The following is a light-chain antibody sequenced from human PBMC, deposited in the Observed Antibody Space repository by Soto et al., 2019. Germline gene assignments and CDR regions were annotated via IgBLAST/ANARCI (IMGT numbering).Light chain of an antibody. V-gene: IGKV1-39*01. CDR3: QQSYTTPWT. Sequence: DIQMTQSPSTLSAFVGDRVTITCRASQSISGYLAWYQQKPGEAPKLPIYALLNLQSGVPSRFSGSGSGTDFTLTISSLQPEDFATYYCQQSYTTPWTFGQGTKVDIK. CDR2: ALL. J-gene: IGKJ1*01. CDR1: QSISGY.